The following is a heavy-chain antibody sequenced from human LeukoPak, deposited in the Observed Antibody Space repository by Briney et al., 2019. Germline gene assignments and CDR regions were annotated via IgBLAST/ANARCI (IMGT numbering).Heavy chain of an antibody. CDR3: ARCSEVVPAATPQDFDY. Sequence: GGSLRLSCAASGFTFSSYSMNWVRQAPGKGLEWVSSISSSSSYIYYADSVKGRFTISRDNAKNSLYLQMNSLRAEDTAVYYCARCSEVVPAATPQDFDYWGQETLVTVSS. D-gene: IGHD2-2*02. J-gene: IGHJ4*02. CDR2: ISSSSSYI. CDR1: GFTFSSYS. V-gene: IGHV3-21*01.